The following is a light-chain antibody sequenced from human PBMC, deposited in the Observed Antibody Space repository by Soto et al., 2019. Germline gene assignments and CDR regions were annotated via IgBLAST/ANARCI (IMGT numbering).Light chain of an antibody. Sequence: EIVMTQSPATLSVSPGERATLSCRASQSVRRNLAWYQQRPGQPPRLLIYGTSTRATDIPARFSGSGSGTDFTLTISRLEPEDFAVYYCQQYGSSPQTFGQGTKVDIK. J-gene: IGKJ1*01. CDR1: QSVRRN. CDR3: QQYGSSPQT. CDR2: GTS. V-gene: IGKV3-20*01.